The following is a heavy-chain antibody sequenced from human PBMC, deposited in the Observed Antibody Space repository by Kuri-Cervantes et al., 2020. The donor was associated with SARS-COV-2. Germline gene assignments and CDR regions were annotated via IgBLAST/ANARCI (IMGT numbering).Heavy chain of an antibody. J-gene: IGHJ6*03. Sequence: SVKVSCKASGYSFSTYAISWVRQAPGQGLEWMGGIIPIFGTANYAQKFQGRVTITTDESTSTAYMELSSLRSEDTAVYYCARDSGGYSGYETNYYMDVWGKGTTVTVSS. D-gene: IGHD5-12*01. CDR1: GYSFSTYA. CDR2: IIPIFGTA. V-gene: IGHV1-69*05. CDR3: ARDSGGYSGYETNYYMDV.